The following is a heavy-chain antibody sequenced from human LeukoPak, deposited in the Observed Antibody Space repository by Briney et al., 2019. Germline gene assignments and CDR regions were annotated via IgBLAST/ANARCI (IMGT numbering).Heavy chain of an antibody. V-gene: IGHV4-59*08. J-gene: IGHJ6*02. CDR2: IYYSGST. CDR1: GGSISSHY. CDR3: ARHARYSSSWYYGMDV. Sequence: SETLSLTCIVSGGSISSHYWSWIRQPPGKGLEWIGYIYYSGSTNNNPSVKSRVTISVDTSKNQFSLKLSSVTAADTAVYYCARHARYSSSWYYGMDVWGQGTTVTVSS. D-gene: IGHD6-13*01.